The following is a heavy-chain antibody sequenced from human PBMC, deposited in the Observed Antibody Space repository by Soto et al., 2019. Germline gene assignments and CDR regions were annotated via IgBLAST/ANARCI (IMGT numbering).Heavy chain of an antibody. CDR3: ARDNNYGDYNWFDP. Sequence: SETLSLTCTVSGGSISSYYWSWIRQPPGKGLEWIGYIYYSGSTNYNPSLKSRVTISVDTSKNQFSLKLSSVTAADTAVYYCARDNNYGDYNWFDPWGQGTMVTVYS. J-gene: IGHJ5*02. CDR1: GGSISSYY. D-gene: IGHD4-17*01. V-gene: IGHV4-59*01. CDR2: IYYSGST.